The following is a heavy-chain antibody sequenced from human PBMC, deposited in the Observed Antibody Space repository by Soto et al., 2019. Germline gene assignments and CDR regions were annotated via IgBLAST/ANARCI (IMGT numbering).Heavy chain of an antibody. V-gene: IGHV4-59*01. CDR2: IYYTGTT. D-gene: IGHD3-10*01. Sequence: PSETLSLTCSVSGTSIRGYYWTWIRQPPGKGLEWIGYIYYTGTTKYNPSLKSRVTISVDTSKNQFSLRLNSVTAADTAVYYCAREVSSFGSNNFDSWGQGALVTVS. J-gene: IGHJ4*02. CDR1: GTSIRGYY. CDR3: AREVSSFGSNNFDS.